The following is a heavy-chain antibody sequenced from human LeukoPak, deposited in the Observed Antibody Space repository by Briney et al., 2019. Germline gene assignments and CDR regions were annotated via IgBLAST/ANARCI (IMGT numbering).Heavy chain of an antibody. CDR3: AKDGSQVITFGGVSYYFDY. J-gene: IGHJ4*02. D-gene: IGHD3-16*01. V-gene: IGHV3-21*04. CDR1: GFTFSSYS. CDR2: ISSSSRYI. Sequence: GALRLSFAASGFTFSSYSMNWVRQAPGKGLEGVSSISSSSRYIYYADSVKGRFTISRDNSKNTLYLQMNSLRAEDTAVYYCAKDGSQVITFGGVSYYFDYWGQGTLVTVSS.